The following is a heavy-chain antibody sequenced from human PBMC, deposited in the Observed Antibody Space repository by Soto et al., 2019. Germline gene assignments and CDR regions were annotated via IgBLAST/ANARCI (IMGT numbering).Heavy chain of an antibody. CDR2: TYYRSRWIN. D-gene: IGHD6-19*01. J-gene: IGHJ6*02. Sequence: PSQTLSLTCAISGDSVSSNSAAWHWIRQSPSRGLEWLGRTYYRSRWINDYAVSVKSRITVAPDTPKNQFSLQLNSVTPEDTAVYFCASQNSIGGSYYYGMDVWGQGTTVTGSS. CDR3: ASQNSIGGSYYYGMDV. CDR1: GDSVSSNSAA. V-gene: IGHV6-1*01.